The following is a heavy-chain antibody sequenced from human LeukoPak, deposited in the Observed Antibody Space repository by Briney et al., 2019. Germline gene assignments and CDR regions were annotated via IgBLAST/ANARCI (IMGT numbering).Heavy chain of an antibody. CDR1: GYSFTSYW. Sequence: GESLKISCKGSGYSFTSYWIGWVRQMPGKGLEWMGIIYLGDSDTRYSPSFQGQVTISADKSISTAYLQWSSMKDSDTAKYYCARRGRKCGVHCYKGNHYYYGMDVWGQGTTVTVSS. CDR3: ARRGRKCGVHCYKGNHYYYGMDV. V-gene: IGHV5-51*01. CDR2: IYLGDSDT. J-gene: IGHJ6*02. D-gene: IGHD2-21*02.